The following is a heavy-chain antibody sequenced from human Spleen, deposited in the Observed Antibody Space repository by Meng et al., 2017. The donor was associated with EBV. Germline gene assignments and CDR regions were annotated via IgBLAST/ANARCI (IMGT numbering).Heavy chain of an antibody. CDR2: IIHTGGT. J-gene: IGHJ4*02. CDR1: GTSFTGYY. D-gene: IGHD1-14*01. CDR3: ARGRTTMGNY. V-gene: IGHV4-34*01. Sequence: VKLHQWGAGLLKPSETMSLTCAVYGTSFTGYYWTWSRHPPVKGLEWVGEIIHTGGTRYNPSLKSRVTISLDTSKNQVSLKVRSVTAADTGTYFCARGRTTMGNYWGQGTLVTVSS.